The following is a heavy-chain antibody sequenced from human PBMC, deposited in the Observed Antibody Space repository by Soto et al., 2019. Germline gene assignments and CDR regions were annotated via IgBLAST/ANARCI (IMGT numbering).Heavy chain of an antibody. CDR1: GFTFTDYA. CDR2: ISYDGGDK. V-gene: IGHV3-30-3*01. D-gene: IGHD3-3*01. CDR3: ARGYTRFAGMDV. J-gene: IGHJ6*02. Sequence: LRLSCAASGFTFTDYAMHWVRQAPGKGLEWVAVISYDGGDKYYADSVKGRFTISRDTSKNTLYLQMNSLRAEDTAVYYCARGYTRFAGMDVWGQGTAVTVSS.